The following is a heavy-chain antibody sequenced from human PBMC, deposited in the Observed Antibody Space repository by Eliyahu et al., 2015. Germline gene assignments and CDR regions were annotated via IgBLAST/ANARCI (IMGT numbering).Heavy chain of an antibody. D-gene: IGHD3-22*01. CDR1: GGXFSSYA. Sequence: QVQLVQSGAEXKKPGSSVKVSCKASGGXFSSYAIXWXRQAPGQGLEWMGGIIPIFGTANYAQKFQGRVTITADESTSTAYMELSSLRSEDTAVYYCARDDDSSGCVLDWGQGTLVTVSS. J-gene: IGHJ4*02. V-gene: IGHV1-69*01. CDR3: ARDDDSSGCVLD. CDR2: IIPIFGTA.